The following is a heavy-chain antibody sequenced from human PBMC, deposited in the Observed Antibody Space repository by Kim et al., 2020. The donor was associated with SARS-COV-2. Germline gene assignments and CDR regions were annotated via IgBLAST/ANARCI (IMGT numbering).Heavy chain of an antibody. V-gene: IGHV4-59*01. CDR3: ARANTEILWFGELGWFDP. D-gene: IGHD3-10*01. CDR2: IYYSGST. J-gene: IGHJ5*02. CDR1: GGSISSYY. Sequence: SETLSLTCTVSGGSISSYYWSWIRQPPGKGLEWIGYIYYSGSTNYNPSLKSRVTISVDTSKNQFSLKLSSVTAADTAVYYCARANTEILWFGELGWFDPWGQGTLVTVSS.